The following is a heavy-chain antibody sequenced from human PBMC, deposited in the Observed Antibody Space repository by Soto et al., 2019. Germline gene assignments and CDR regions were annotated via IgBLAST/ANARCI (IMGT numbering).Heavy chain of an antibody. CDR3: ARDSGGAYYYYYMDV. J-gene: IGHJ6*03. CDR2: IWYDGSNK. CDR1: GFTFSSYG. V-gene: IGHV3-33*01. D-gene: IGHD2-15*01. Sequence: GGSLRLSCAASGFTFSSYGMHWVRQAPGKGLEWVAVIWYDGSNKYYADSVKGRFTISRDNSKNTLYLQMNSLRAEDTAVYYCARDSGGAYYYYYMDVWGKGTTVTVSS.